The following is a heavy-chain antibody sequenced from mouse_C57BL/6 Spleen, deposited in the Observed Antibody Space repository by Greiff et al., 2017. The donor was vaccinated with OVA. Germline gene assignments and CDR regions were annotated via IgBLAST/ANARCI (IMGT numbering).Heavy chain of an antibody. D-gene: IGHD1-1*01. Sequence: QVQLQQSGAELVRPGTSVKVSCKASGYAFTNYLIEWVKQRPGQGLEWIGVINPGSGGTNYNEKFKGKATLTADKSSSTAYMQLSSLTSEDSAVYFCARSGTLTVVAFDYWGQGTTLTVSS. CDR3: ARSGTLTVVAFDY. CDR2: INPGSGGT. J-gene: IGHJ2*01. V-gene: IGHV1-54*01. CDR1: GYAFTNYL.